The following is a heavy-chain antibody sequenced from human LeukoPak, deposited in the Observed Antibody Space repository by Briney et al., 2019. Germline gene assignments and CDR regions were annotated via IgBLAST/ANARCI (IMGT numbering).Heavy chain of an antibody. V-gene: IGHV4-39*01. Sequence: PETPRDTRTVSGGPITSSSCYLGWIRQPPGKGLERIATIYYSGSTYYNPSLKSRVTIAVDTSKNQFSLKLSSVTAADTPVYSCVRHGGSGYVGNCDYWGGGT. D-gene: IGHD4-23*01. CDR3: VRHGGSGYVGNCDY. CDR1: GGPITSSSCY. CDR2: IYYSGST. J-gene: IGHJ4*02.